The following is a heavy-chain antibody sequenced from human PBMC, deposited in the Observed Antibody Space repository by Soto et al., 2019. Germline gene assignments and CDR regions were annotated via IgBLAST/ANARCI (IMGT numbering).Heavy chain of an antibody. V-gene: IGHV4-59*01. J-gene: IGHJ6*03. CDR3: ARALLRAVPSRRHSHYMDV. CDR1: GGSINNYY. CDR2: IYYSGST. D-gene: IGHD3-22*01. Sequence: SETLSLTCTVSGGSINNYYWSWIRQPPGKGLEWIGHIYYSGSTSYNPSLKSRVTISVDTSKNQFSLKLSSVTAADTAVYYCARALLRAVPSRRHSHYMDVWGKGTTVTVSS.